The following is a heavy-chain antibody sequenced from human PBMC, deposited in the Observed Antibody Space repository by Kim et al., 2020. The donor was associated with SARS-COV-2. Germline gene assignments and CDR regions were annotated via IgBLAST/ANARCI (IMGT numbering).Heavy chain of an antibody. J-gene: IGHJ1*01. CDR2: SSGSYI. CDR3: ARDRQH. V-gene: IGHV3-21*01. Sequence: SSGSYIYYADSVKGRFTISRDNAKNSLYLQMNSLRAEDTAVYYCARDRQHWGQGTLVTVSS.